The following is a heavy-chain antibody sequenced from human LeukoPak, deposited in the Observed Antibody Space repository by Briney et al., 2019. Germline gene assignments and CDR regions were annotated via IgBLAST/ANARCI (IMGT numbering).Heavy chain of an antibody. CDR3: ARKGYCSSTSCHYYYYGMDV. J-gene: IGHJ6*02. CDR2: FDPEDGET. CDR1: GYTLTELS. D-gene: IGHD2-2*01. Sequence: ASVKVSCKVSGYTLTELSMHWVRQAPGKGLEWMGGFDPEDGETIYAQKFQGRVTLTEDTSTDTAYMELSSLRSEDTAVYYCARKGYCSSTSCHYYYYGMDVWGQGTTVTVSS. V-gene: IGHV1-24*01.